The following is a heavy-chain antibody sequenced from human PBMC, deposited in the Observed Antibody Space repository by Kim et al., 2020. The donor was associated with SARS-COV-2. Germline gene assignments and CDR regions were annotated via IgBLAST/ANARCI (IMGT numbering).Heavy chain of an antibody. J-gene: IGHJ3*01. CDR3: VRTVRAPKVAFDV. CDR2: VNPVSATA. CDR1: GYTLSSYD. V-gene: IGHV1-8*01. Sequence: VKVSCKASGYTLSSYDINWVRQATGQGLEWMGWVNPVSATAGYDQKFQGRVTMAWSTSISTAYMELSSLTPEDTAVYYCVRTVRAPKVAFDVWGQGTVITVSS. D-gene: IGHD4-17*01.